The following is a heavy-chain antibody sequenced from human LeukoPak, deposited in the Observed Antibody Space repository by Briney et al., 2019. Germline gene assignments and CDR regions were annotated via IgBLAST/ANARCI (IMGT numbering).Heavy chain of an antibody. CDR3: ARDQGGYYDSSGVDAFDI. D-gene: IGHD3-22*01. J-gene: IGHJ3*02. CDR1: GYTFTSYG. V-gene: IGHV1-18*01. Sequence: ASVKVSCKASGYTFTSYGISWVRQAPGQGLEWMGWISAYNGNTNYAQKLQGRVTMTTDTSTSTAYMELRSLRSDDTAVYYCARDQGGYYDSSGVDAFDIWGQGTMVTVSS. CDR2: ISAYNGNT.